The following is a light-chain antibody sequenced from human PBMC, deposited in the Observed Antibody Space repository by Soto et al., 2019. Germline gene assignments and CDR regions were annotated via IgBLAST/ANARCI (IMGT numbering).Light chain of an antibody. CDR2: KAS. CDR1: QSISTW. V-gene: IGKV1-5*03. Sequence: DIQMTQSPSTLSASVGDRVTITCRASQSISTWLAWYQQKPGKAPKLLIYKASSLEGGVPSRFSGSGSGTEFHITISSLQPYVFATSYCQQYNSYPLTVGGGTTVDIE. CDR3: QQYNSYPLT. J-gene: IGKJ4*01.